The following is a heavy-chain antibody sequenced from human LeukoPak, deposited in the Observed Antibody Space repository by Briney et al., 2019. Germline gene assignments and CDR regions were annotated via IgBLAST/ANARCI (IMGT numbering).Heavy chain of an antibody. CDR2: ISYDGSNK. CDR3: AKESGYCSSTSCYAHLFDY. J-gene: IGHJ4*02. Sequence: GRSLRLSCAASGFTFSSYGMHWVRQAPGKGLEWVAVISYDGSNKYYADPVKGRFTISRDNSKNTLYLQMNSLRAEDTAVYYCAKESGYCSSTSCYAHLFDYWGQGTLVTVSS. D-gene: IGHD2-2*01. CDR1: GFTFSSYG. V-gene: IGHV3-30*18.